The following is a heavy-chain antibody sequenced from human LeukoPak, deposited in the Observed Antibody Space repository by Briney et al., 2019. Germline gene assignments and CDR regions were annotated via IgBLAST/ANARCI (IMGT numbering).Heavy chain of an antibody. Sequence: ASVKVSCKASGYTFTGYYMHWVRQAPGQGLEWMGWINPNSGGTNYAQKFQGRVTMTRDTSISTAYMELSRLRSDDTAVYYCASDGLGEIFGVVISWFDYWGQGTLVTVSS. V-gene: IGHV1-2*02. J-gene: IGHJ4*02. D-gene: IGHD3-3*01. CDR2: INPNSGGT. CDR1: GYTFTGYY. CDR3: ASDGLGEIFGVVISWFDY.